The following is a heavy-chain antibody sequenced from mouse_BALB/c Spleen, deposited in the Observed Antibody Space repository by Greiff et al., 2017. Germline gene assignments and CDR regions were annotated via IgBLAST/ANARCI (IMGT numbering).Heavy chain of an antibody. Sequence: VNLVESGPGLVAPSQSLSITCTVSGFSLTSYGVHWVRQPPGKGLEWLGVIWAGGSTNYNSALMSRLSISKDNSKSQVFLKMNSLQTDDTAMYYCARVGYYGSSSFAYWGQGTLVTVSA. J-gene: IGHJ3*01. CDR3: ARVGYYGSSSFAY. V-gene: IGHV2-9*02. CDR1: GFSLTSYG. CDR2: IWAGGST. D-gene: IGHD1-1*01.